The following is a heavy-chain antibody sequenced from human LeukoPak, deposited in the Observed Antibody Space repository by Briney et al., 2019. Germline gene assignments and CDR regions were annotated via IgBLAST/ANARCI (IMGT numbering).Heavy chain of an antibody. J-gene: IGHJ3*02. Sequence: GGSLRLSCAASGFTFRSYEMNWVRQAPGKGLEWVSYISSSGSTIYYADSVKGRFTISRDNSKNMLYLQMNSLRAEDTAVYYCARDGVYVGAHGAFDIWGQGTMVTVSS. CDR3: ARDGVYVGAHGAFDI. CDR2: ISSSGSTI. CDR1: GFTFRSYE. V-gene: IGHV3-48*03. D-gene: IGHD1-26*01.